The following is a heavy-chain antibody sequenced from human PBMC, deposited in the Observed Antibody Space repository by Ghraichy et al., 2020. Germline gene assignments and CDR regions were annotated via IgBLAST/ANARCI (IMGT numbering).Heavy chain of an antibody. D-gene: IGHD3-9*01. J-gene: IGHJ2*01. Sequence: SETLSLTCTVSGGSISSSSYYWGWIRQPPGKGLEWIGSIYYSGSTYYNPSLKSRVTISVDTSKNQFSLKLSSVTAADTAVYYCASPYYDILTGYPFDWYFDLWGRGTLVTVSS. V-gene: IGHV4-39*01. CDR1: GGSISSSSYY. CDR2: IYYSGST. CDR3: ASPYYDILTGYPFDWYFDL.